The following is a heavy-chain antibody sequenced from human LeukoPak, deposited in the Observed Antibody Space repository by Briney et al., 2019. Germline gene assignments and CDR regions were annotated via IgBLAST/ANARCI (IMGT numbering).Heavy chain of an antibody. CDR3: ARGPYYYDSSGYWVW. Sequence: ASVKVSCKASGYTFTGYYMHWVRQAPGRGLEWMGWINPNSGGTNYAQKFQGRVTMTRDTSISTAYMELSRLRSDDTAVYYCARGPYYYDSSGYWVWWGQGTLVTVSS. CDR1: GYTFTGYY. D-gene: IGHD3-22*01. V-gene: IGHV1-2*02. CDR2: INPNSGGT. J-gene: IGHJ4*02.